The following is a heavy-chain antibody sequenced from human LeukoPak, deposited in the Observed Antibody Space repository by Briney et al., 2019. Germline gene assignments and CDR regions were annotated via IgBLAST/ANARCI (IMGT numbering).Heavy chain of an antibody. CDR3: ARDFGETSLPNWFDP. D-gene: IGHD3-16*01. CDR1: GMSITRRHY. CDR2: TSHSDSP. V-gene: IGHV4-38-2*02. J-gene: IGHJ5*02. Sequence: SETLSLTCSVSGMSITRRHYWGWIRQTPGKGLEWIGSTSHSDSPYYNPSLESRVTISLDTSRNLFSLKLTSVTAADTAVYFCARDFGETSLPNWFDPWGQGTLVIVSS.